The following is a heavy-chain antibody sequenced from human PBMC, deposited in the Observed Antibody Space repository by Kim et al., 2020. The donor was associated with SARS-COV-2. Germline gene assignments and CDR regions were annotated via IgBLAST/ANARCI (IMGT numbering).Heavy chain of an antibody. J-gene: IGHJ2*01. CDR1: GFTFSSYA. V-gene: IGHV3-30-3*01. D-gene: IGHD6-13*01. CDR3: ASGIAAAGHWYFDL. CDR2: ISYDGSNK. Sequence: GGSLRLSCAASGFTFSSYAMHWVRQAPGKGLEWVAVISYDGSNKYYADSVKGRFTISRDNSKNTLYLQMNSLRAEDTAVYYCASGIAAAGHWYFDLWGRGTLVTVSS.